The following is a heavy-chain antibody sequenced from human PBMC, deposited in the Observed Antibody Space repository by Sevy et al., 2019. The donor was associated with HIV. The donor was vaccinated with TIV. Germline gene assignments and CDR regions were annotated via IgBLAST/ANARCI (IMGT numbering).Heavy chain of an antibody. CDR1: GFTFSSYA. D-gene: IGHD3-3*01. Sequence: GGSLRLSCAASGFTFSSYAMHWVRQAPGKGLEWVAVISYDGSNKYYAHSVKGRFTISRDNSKNTLYLQMNSLRAEDTAVYYCAREYDFWSGYYRANYYYGMDVWGQGTTVTVSS. V-gene: IGHV3-30*04. CDR3: AREYDFWSGYYRANYYYGMDV. J-gene: IGHJ6*02. CDR2: ISYDGSNK.